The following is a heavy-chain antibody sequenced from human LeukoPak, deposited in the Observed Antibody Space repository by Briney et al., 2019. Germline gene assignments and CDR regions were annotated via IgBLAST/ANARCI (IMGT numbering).Heavy chain of an antibody. CDR1: GGSINSGDYY. D-gene: IGHD1-26*01. Sequence: SETLSLXCTVSGGSINSGDYYWSWIRQPPEKGLEWIGYIYYSGSTYYNPSLKSRVTISVDTSKNQFSLKLSSVTAADTAVYYCARDSGSYCFNWGQGTLVTVSS. V-gene: IGHV4-30-4*08. CDR3: ARDSGSYCFN. CDR2: IYYSGST. J-gene: IGHJ4*02.